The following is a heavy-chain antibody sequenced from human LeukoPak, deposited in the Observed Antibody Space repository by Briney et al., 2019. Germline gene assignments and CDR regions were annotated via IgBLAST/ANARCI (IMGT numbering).Heavy chain of an antibody. CDR3: ARAMTAAGLDGGYYYYYMDV. CDR2: MNPNSGNT. Sequence: ASVKVSCKASGYTFTSYDINWVRQATGQGLEWMGWMNPNSGNTGYAQKFQGRVTMTRNTSISTAYMELSSLRSEDTAVYYCARAMTAAGLDGGYYYYYMDVWGKGTTVTVSS. V-gene: IGHV1-8*01. D-gene: IGHD6-13*01. CDR1: GYTFTSYD. J-gene: IGHJ6*03.